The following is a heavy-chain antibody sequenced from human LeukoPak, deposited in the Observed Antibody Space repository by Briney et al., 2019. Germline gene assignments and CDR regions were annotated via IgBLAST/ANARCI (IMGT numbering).Heavy chain of an antibody. V-gene: IGHV4-59*01. CDR2: IYSDGGSA. J-gene: IGHJ4*02. D-gene: IGHD3-10*01. CDR1: GGSINGYY. CDR3: ARRYNSGTYPIDY. Sequence: PSETLSLTCSVSGGSINGYYWSWIRQPPGKTLEYIGYIYSDGGSANYNPSLKSRVTMSVDTSKNQFSLKLSSVTAADTALYYCARRYNSGTYPIDYWGRGTLVTVSS.